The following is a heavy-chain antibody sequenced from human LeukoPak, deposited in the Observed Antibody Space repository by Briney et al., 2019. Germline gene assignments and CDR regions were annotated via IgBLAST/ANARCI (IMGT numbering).Heavy chain of an antibody. V-gene: IGHV3-7*01. Sequence: GGSLRLSCAASGFTFSSYEMNWVRQAPGKGLELVANIKQDRSEKYYADSVKGRFTISRDNAKNSLYLQMNSLRAEDTAVYYCAELGITMIGGVWGRGTTVTISS. CDR1: GFTFSSYE. CDR3: AELGITMIGGV. J-gene: IGHJ6*04. CDR2: IKQDRSEK. D-gene: IGHD3-10*02.